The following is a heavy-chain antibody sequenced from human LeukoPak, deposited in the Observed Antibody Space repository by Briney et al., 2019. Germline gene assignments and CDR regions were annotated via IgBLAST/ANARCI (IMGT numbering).Heavy chain of an antibody. CDR3: ARAKNLRGFYYFDY. J-gene: IGHJ4*02. V-gene: IGHV4-4*07. CDR2: IYTSGST. D-gene: IGHD3-10*01. Sequence: KPSETLSLTCTVSGGSISSYYWSWIRQPAGKGLEWIGRIYTSGSTNYNPSLKSRVTMSVDTSKNQFSLKLSSVTAADTAVYYCARAKNLRGFYYFDYWGQGTLVTVSS. CDR1: GGSISSYY.